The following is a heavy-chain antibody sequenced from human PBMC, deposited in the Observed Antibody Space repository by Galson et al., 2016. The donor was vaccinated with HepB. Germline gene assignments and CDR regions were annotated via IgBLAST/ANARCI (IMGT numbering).Heavy chain of an antibody. CDR2: FHPADSDT. CDR3: AKISSSPDIQTGGSVYYHFHGMDV. CDR1: GYRFTSYW. D-gene: IGHD4-23*01. Sequence: QSGAEVKKPGESLRISCKGSGYRFTSYWIAWVRQMPGKGLEWMGIFHPADSDTIYSPSFEGQVTFSADKSINTAYLQCGSLKASDTAMYYCAKISSSPDIQTGGSVYYHFHGMDVWGQGTPVLVAS. V-gene: IGHV5-51*01. J-gene: IGHJ6*02.